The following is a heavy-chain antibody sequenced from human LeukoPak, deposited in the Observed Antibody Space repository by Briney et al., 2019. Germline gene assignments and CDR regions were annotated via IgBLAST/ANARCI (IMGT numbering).Heavy chain of an antibody. J-gene: IGHJ6*02. Sequence: GGSPRLSCAASGFTFSSYEMNWVRQAPGKGLEWVSYISSSGSTIYYADSVKGRFTISRDNAKNSLYLQMNSLRAEDTAVYYCARASLGSNYYGMDVWGQGTTVTVSS. V-gene: IGHV3-48*03. CDR2: ISSSGSTI. CDR1: GFTFSSYE. CDR3: ARASLGSNYYGMDV. D-gene: IGHD2-2*03.